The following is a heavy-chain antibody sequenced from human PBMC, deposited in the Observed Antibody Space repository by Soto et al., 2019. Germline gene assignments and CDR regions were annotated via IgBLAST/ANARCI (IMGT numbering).Heavy chain of an antibody. CDR1: GFTFSLYA. CDR3: AKIVGGRIFGSQSAFEV. J-gene: IGHJ3*01. V-gene: IGHV3-23*01. Sequence: EVQLLESGAGLVQPGGSLRLSSAASGFTFSLYAMSWVREAPGKGLEWVSGISGSGGSTYSADSVKGRVTISRDSSKNTLYLQLNSLRAEDTAVYYCAKIVGGRIFGSQSAFEVWGQGTMVTVSS. D-gene: IGHD1-26*01. CDR2: ISGSGGST.